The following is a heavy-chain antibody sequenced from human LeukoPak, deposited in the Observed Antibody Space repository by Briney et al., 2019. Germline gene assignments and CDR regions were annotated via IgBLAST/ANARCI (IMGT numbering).Heavy chain of an antibody. CDR3: AKRDDYSSGWPFDY. Sequence: GGSLRLSCAASGFTFSSYGMHWVRQAPGKGLEWVAFIRDDGSNKCYADSVKGRFTISRDNSKNTLYLQMSSLRAEDTAVYYCAKRDDYSSGWPFDYWGQGTLVTVSS. V-gene: IGHV3-30*02. CDR2: IRDDGSNK. D-gene: IGHD6-19*01. J-gene: IGHJ4*02. CDR1: GFTFSSYG.